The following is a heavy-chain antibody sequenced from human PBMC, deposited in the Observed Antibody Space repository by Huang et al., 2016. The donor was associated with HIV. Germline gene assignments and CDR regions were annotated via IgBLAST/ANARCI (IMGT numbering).Heavy chain of an antibody. CDR2: MNPNTGNT. CDR1: GYTFTNYG. J-gene: IGHJ4*02. CDR3: ARSAYGDLDY. Sequence: QVHLVQSGAEVKKPGASVKVSCKASGYTFTNYGINWGRQAPGRGLEWMGWMNPNTGNTGFAQSFQGRVTMTRKTSITTAYMELTSLTSEDTAVYYCARSAYGDLDYWGLGTLVIVSS. V-gene: IGHV1-8*02. D-gene: IGHD4-17*01.